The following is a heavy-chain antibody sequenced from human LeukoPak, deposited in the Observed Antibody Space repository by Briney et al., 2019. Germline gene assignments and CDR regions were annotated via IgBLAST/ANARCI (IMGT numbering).Heavy chain of an antibody. CDR2: ISHDGSNK. CDR1: GFTFSSYG. CDR3: AKDGEIPY. V-gene: IGHV3-30*18. D-gene: IGHD3-10*01. J-gene: IGHJ4*02. Sequence: GGSLRLSCAASGFTFSSYGMHWVRQAPGKGLEWVAVISHDGSNKYYAGSVKGRFTISRDNSKNTLYLQMNSLRAEDTAVYYCAKDGEIPYWGQGTLVTVSS.